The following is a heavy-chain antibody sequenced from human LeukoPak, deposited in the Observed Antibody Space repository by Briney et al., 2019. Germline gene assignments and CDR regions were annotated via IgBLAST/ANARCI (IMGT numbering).Heavy chain of an antibody. CDR1: GFTFNYAW. D-gene: IGHD1-7*01. V-gene: IGHV3-15*04. Sequence: GGSLRLSCAASGFTFNYAWMSWVRQVPGKGLEWVGQTVSEIDGGTTDYAAPVKGRFTISRDDSKSTLYLQMNSLKIKDTAVYYCTTDEDWNYARKDVWGQGATVIVSS. J-gene: IGHJ6*02. CDR2: TVSEIDGGTT. CDR3: TTDEDWNYARKDV.